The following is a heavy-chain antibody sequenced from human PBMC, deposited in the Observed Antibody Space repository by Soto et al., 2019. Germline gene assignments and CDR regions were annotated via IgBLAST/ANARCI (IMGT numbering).Heavy chain of an antibody. J-gene: IGHJ6*02. CDR3: ASRRRAAGTVDYYYGMDV. V-gene: IGHV4-34*01. CDR2: INHSGST. CDR1: GGSFSGYY. Sequence: SETLSLTCTVYGGSFSGYYWSWIRQPPGKGLEWIGEINHSGSTNYNPSLKSRVTISVDTSKNQFSLKLSSVTAADTAVYYCASRRRAAGTVDYYYGMDVWGQGTTVTVSS. D-gene: IGHD6-13*01.